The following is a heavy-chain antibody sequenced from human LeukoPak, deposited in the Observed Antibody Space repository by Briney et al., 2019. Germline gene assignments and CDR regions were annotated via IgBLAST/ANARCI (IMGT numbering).Heavy chain of an antibody. Sequence: GGSLRLSCAASGFNFSSYWMSWVRQAPGKGLEWVANINQDGSEIHYVDSVKGRFTISRDSAKTSLYLQMNSLRAEDTAIYYCARDRGITATHYYFDYWGQGTLVTVSS. J-gene: IGHJ4*02. CDR3: ARDRGITATHYYFDY. D-gene: IGHD1-14*01. CDR1: GFNFSSYW. CDR2: INQDGSEI. V-gene: IGHV3-7*01.